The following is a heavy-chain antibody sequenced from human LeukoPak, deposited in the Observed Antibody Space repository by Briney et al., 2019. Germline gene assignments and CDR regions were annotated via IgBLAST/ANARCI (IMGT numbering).Heavy chain of an antibody. Sequence: SETLSLTCAVYGGSFSGYYWSWIRQPPGKGLEWIGEINHSGSTNYNPSLKSRVTILVDTSKNQFSLKLSSVTAADTAVYYCARGPILPWLPSNYGSGSYDYWGQGTLVTVSS. J-gene: IGHJ4*02. V-gene: IGHV4-34*01. CDR3: ARGPILPWLPSNYGSGSYDY. CDR1: GGSFSGYY. CDR2: INHSGST. D-gene: IGHD3-10*01.